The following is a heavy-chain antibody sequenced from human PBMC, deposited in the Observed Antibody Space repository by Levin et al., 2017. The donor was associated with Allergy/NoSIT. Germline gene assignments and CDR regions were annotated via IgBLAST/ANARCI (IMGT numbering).Heavy chain of an antibody. D-gene: IGHD2-21*02. CDR1: GYTFTSYY. Sequence: ASVKVSCKASGYTFTSYYMHWVRQAPGQGLEWMGIINPSGGSTSYAQKFQGRVTMTRDTSTSTVYMELSGLRSEDTAVYYCARALYCGGDCYSGIDDYWGQGTLVTVSS. CDR2: INPSGGST. CDR3: ARALYCGGDCYSGIDDY. V-gene: IGHV1-46*01. J-gene: IGHJ4*02.